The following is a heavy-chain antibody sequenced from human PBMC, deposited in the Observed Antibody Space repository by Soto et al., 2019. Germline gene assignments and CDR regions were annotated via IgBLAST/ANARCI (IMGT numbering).Heavy chain of an antibody. J-gene: IGHJ3*02. Sequence: ASVKVSCKASGYTFTSYYMHWVRQAPGQGLEWMGIINPSGGSTSYAQKFQGRVTMTRDTSTSTVYMELSSLRSEDTAVYYCARATIAAAGIGAFDIWGQGTMVTVSS. CDR3: ARATIAAAGIGAFDI. CDR1: GYTFTSYY. V-gene: IGHV1-46*03. CDR2: INPSGGST. D-gene: IGHD6-13*01.